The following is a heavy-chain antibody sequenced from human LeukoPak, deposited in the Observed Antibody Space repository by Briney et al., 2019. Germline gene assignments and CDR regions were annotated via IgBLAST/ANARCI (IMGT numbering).Heavy chain of an antibody. Sequence: GGSLRLSCAASGFTFDDYGMSWVRRAPGKGLEWVSGILWSGGSTGYADSVKGRFTISRDNAKNSLYLQMNSLRAEDTVLYYCARDDYGSGSWNDYWGQGTLVTVSS. J-gene: IGHJ4*02. D-gene: IGHD3-10*01. CDR1: GFTFDDYG. CDR3: ARDDYGSGSWNDY. CDR2: ILWSGGST. V-gene: IGHV3-20*04.